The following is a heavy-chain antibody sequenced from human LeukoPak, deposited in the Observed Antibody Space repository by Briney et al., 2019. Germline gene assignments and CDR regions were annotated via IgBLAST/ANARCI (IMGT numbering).Heavy chain of an antibody. CDR1: GGSFSGYY. V-gene: IGHV4-34*01. CDR3: AVRSNCSGGSCYSNWFDP. Sequence: TSETLSLTCAVYGGSFSGYYWSWIRQPPGKGLEWIGEINHSGSTNYNPSLKSRVTISVDTSKNQFSLKPSSVTAADTAVYYCAVRSNCSGGSCYSNWFDPWGQGTLVTVSS. D-gene: IGHD2-15*01. J-gene: IGHJ5*02. CDR2: INHSGST.